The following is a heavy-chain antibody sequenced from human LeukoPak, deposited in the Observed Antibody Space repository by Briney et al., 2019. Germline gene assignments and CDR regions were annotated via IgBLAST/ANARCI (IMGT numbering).Heavy chain of an antibody. D-gene: IGHD3/OR15-3a*01. CDR1: GFTFSDYY. CDR2: ISSSGSTI. J-gene: IGHJ4*02. Sequence: PGGSLRLSCAASGFTFSDYYMSWIRQAPGKGLEWVSYISSSGSTIYYADSVKGRFTISRDNSKNTLGLQMNNLRAEDTALYYCAKVAETFGLVDPFDYWGQGTLVTVSS. CDR3: AKVAETFGLVDPFDY. V-gene: IGHV3-11*01.